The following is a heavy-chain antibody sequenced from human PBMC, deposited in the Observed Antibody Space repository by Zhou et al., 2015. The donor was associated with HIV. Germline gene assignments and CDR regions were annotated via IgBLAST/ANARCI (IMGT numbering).Heavy chain of an antibody. Sequence: QVQLVQSGAEVKKPGASVKVSCKASGYTFTSYGISWVRQAPGQGLEWMGWINPNTGTTKYAQKFQGRVTMTRVTSINTAYMELSSLRSDDTAVYYCARIGGRYEINPWGQGTLVTISS. CDR2: INPNTGTT. J-gene: IGHJ5*02. D-gene: IGHD1-14*01. CDR3: ARIGGRYEINP. CDR1: GYTFTSYG. V-gene: IGHV1-18*01.